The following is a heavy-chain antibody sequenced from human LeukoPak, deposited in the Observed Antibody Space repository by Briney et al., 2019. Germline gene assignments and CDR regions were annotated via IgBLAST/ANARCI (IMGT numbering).Heavy chain of an antibody. J-gene: IGHJ4*02. D-gene: IGHD1-26*01. Sequence: GGSLRLSCAASGFTFSSYVMHWVRQAPGKGLEWVANIKQDGSEKYYVDSVKGRFTISRDNAKNSLYLQMNSLRAEDTAVYYCARDKIVGATHFDYWGQGTLVTVSS. CDR1: GFTFSSYV. V-gene: IGHV3-7*01. CDR3: ARDKIVGATHFDY. CDR2: IKQDGSEK.